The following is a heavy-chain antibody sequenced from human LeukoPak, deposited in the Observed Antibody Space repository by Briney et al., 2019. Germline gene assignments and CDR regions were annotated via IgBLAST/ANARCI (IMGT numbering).Heavy chain of an antibody. V-gene: IGHV3-11*01. CDR3: ARIRRWGLDY. CDR1: GVTFIDYY. Sequence: GASLTLSSAAFGVTFIDYYMSWISQAPGKGLEWVPYISSSGNTIYYADSVKGRFTISRDNPKNSLYLQMNRLRAEDTAVYYCARIRRWGLDYWGQGTLGTVSS. D-gene: IGHD3-16*01. CDR2: ISSSGNTI. J-gene: IGHJ4*02.